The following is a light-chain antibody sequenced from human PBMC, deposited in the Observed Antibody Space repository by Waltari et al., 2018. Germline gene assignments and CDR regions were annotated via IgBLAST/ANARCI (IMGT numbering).Light chain of an antibody. J-gene: IGKJ1*01. V-gene: IGKV3-15*01. Sequence: EIVMTQSPATLSVSPGERATLSCRASQSVSSNLAWYQHKPGQAPRLLIYGASTRATGLPARFSDGGSGTEFTLTISSLQSEDFAVYYCQQYNNWPLTFGQGTEVEIK. CDR1: QSVSSN. CDR3: QQYNNWPLT. CDR2: GAS.